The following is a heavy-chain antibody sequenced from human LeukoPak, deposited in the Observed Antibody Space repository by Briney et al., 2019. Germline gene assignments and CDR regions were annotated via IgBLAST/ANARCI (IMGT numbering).Heavy chain of an antibody. CDR1: GFTFSSYA. CDR3: AKSVLLCFRELNCAFDI. Sequence: GGSLRLSCAASGFTFSSYAMSWVRQAPGKGLEWVSAISGSGGSTYYADSVKGRFTISRDNSKNTLYLQMNSLRAEDTAVYYCAKSVLLCFRELNCAFDIWGQGTMVTVSS. CDR2: ISGSGGST. V-gene: IGHV3-23*01. J-gene: IGHJ3*02. D-gene: IGHD3-10*01.